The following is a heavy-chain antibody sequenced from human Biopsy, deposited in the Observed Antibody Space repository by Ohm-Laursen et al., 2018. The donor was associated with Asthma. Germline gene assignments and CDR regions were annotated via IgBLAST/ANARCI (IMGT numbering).Heavy chain of an antibody. J-gene: IGHJ2*01. D-gene: IGHD2-15*01. V-gene: IGHV4-61*01. CDR3: ARVPTTLRYFDL. CDR1: GGSVSSGSYY. CDR2: ISYSGST. Sequence: SETLSLTCTVSGGSVSSGSYYWSWIRQPSGKGLAWVSYISYSGSTDYNPSLKSRLTISMDTSKNQFSLKLSSVTAADTAVYYCARVPTTLRYFDLWGRGTLVTVSS.